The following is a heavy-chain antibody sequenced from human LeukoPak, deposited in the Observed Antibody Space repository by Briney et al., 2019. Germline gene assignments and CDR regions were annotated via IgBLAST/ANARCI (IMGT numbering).Heavy chain of an antibody. CDR3: ARGSSSYTRGYFHH. CDR2: ISGSGGST. Sequence: PGGSLRLSCAASGFTFSSYAMSWVRQAPGKGLEWVSAISGSGGSTYYADSVKGRFTISRDNGQNTLFLQMNSLRAEDTAVYYCARGSSSYTRGYFHHWGQGTLVTVSS. CDR1: GFTFSSYA. J-gene: IGHJ1*01. D-gene: IGHD6-13*01. V-gene: IGHV3-23*01.